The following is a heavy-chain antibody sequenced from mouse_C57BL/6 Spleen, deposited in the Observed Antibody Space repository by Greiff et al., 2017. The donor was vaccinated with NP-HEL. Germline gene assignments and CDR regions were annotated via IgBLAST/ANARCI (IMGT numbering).Heavy chain of an antibody. CDR2: IYPGDGDT. V-gene: IGHV1-82*01. CDR3: ARGGGYYLYAMDY. D-gene: IGHD2-3*01. J-gene: IGHJ4*01. CDR1: GYAFSSSW. Sequence: QVQLQQSGPELVKPGASVKISCKASGYAFSSSWMNWVKQRPGKGLEWIGRIYPGDGDTNYNGKFKGKATLTADKSSSTAYMQLSSLTSEDSAVYFCARGGGYYLYAMDYWGQGTSVTVSS.